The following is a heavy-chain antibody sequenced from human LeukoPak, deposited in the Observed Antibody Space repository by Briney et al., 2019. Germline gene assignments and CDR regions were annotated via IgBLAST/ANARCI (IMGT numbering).Heavy chain of an antibody. Sequence: GGSLRLSCTASGFTFGDYAMSWFRQAPGKGLERVGFIRSKAYGGTTEYAASVKGRFTISRDDSKSIAYLQMNSLKTEDTAVYYCTRDRVAARPQNWGQGTLVTVSS. CDR1: GFTFGDYA. D-gene: IGHD6-6*01. V-gene: IGHV3-49*03. CDR3: TRDRVAARPQN. J-gene: IGHJ4*02. CDR2: IRSKAYGGTT.